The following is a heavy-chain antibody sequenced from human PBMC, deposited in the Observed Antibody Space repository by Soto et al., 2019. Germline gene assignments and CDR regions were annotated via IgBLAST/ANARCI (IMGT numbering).Heavy chain of an antibody. CDR2: INAGNGNT. D-gene: IGHD1-26*01. V-gene: IGHV1-3*01. J-gene: IGHJ6*02. CDR3: ARDLPYSGSYYYYGMDV. Sequence: ASVKVSCKASGYTFTSYAMHWVRRAPGQRLEWMGWINAGNGNTKYSQKFQGRVTITRDTSASTAYMELSSLRSEDTAVYYCARDLPYSGSYYYYGMDVWGQGTTVTVSS. CDR1: GYTFTSYA.